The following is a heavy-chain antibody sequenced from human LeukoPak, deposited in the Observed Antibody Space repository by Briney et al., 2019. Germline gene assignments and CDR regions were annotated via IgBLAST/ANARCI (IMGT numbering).Heavy chain of an antibody. V-gene: IGHV1-69*05. Sequence: SVKVSCKASGGTFSSYAISWVRQAPGQGLEWMGGIIPIFGTANYAQKFQGRVTITRDTSASTAYMELSSLRSEDTAVYYCARGQGGGSSGWYSFGYWGQGTLVTVSS. CDR2: IIPIFGTA. D-gene: IGHD6-19*01. CDR1: GGTFSSYA. J-gene: IGHJ4*02. CDR3: ARGQGGGSSGWYSFGY.